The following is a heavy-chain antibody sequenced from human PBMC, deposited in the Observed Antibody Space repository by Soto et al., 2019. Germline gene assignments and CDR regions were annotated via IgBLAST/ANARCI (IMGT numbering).Heavy chain of an antibody. CDR1: GYSFTSYW. Sequence: PGASLKISCKGSGYSFTSYWIGWVRQMPGKGLEWMGIIYPGDSDTRYSPSFQGQVTISADKSISTAYLQWSSLKASDTAMYYCARHWQYCSSTSCFYGMDVWGQGTTVTVSS. CDR2: IYPGDSDT. J-gene: IGHJ6*02. D-gene: IGHD2-2*01. CDR3: ARHWQYCSSTSCFYGMDV. V-gene: IGHV5-51*01.